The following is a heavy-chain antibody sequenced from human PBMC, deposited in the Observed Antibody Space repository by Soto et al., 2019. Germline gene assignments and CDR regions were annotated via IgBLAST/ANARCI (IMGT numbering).Heavy chain of an antibody. CDR1: GFTFSDYY. D-gene: IGHD2-21*01. CDR2: ISSSGGTI. CDR3: ARVANPFYYFGMDV. Sequence: QVQLVESGGGLVKPGGSLRLSCTASGFTFSDYYMSWIRQAPGKGLEWISYISSSGGTIYYADSVKGRFTISRDNAKNSLYLQMNSLRAEDTAVYYCARVANPFYYFGMDVWGQGTKVTVSS. J-gene: IGHJ6*02. V-gene: IGHV3-11*01.